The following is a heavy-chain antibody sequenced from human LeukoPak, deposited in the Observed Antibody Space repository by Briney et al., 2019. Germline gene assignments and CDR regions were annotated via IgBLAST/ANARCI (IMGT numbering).Heavy chain of an antibody. J-gene: IGHJ4*02. V-gene: IGHV4-59*12. CDR3: AREHSSSWDHFDY. D-gene: IGHD6-13*01. Sequence: PSETLSLTCTVSGGSISSYYWSWIRQPPGKGLEWIGYIYYSGSTNYNPSLKSRVTISVDTSKNQFSLKLSSVTAADTAVYYCAREHSSSWDHFDYWGQGTLVTVSS. CDR2: IYYSGST. CDR1: GGSISSYY.